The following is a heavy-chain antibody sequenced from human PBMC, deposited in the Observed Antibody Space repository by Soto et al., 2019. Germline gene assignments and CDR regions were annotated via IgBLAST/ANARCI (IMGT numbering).Heavy chain of an antibody. CDR2: ISSRSDI. D-gene: IGHD1-20*01. CDR3: EREYNAWPLAYGLDV. J-gene: IGHJ6*02. CDR1: GFTFSTYS. V-gene: IGHV3-21*01. Sequence: GGSLRLSCVGSGFTFSTYSINWVRQAPGKGLEWVSSISSRSDIYYADSVKGRFTISRDNAKNSVSLQMKSLRAEDTAVYYCEREYNAWPLAYGLDVWGQGTTLTV.